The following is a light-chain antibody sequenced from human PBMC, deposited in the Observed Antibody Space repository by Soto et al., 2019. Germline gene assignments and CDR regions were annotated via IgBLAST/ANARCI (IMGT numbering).Light chain of an antibody. CDR1: SSDVGSYNR. V-gene: IGLV2-18*02. J-gene: IGLJ1*01. CDR3: SSYKSSSTYV. Sequence: QSVLTQPPSVSGSPGQSVTISCTGTSSDVGSYNRVSWYQQPPGTAPKLMIYEVANRPSGVPDRFSGSKSGNTASLTISGLQAEDEADYYCSSYKSSSTYVLGTGNKVTVL. CDR2: EVA.